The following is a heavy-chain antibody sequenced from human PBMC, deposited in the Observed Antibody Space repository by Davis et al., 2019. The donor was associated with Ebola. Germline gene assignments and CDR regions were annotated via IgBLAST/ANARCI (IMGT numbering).Heavy chain of an antibody. D-gene: IGHD3-22*01. J-gene: IGHJ3*02. CDR3: ARGDYYDSSGYYYDGTYHDAFDI. Sequence: PGGSLRLSCGVSGFTFSDCYMGWIRQAPEKGLEWVSYISSSGRTVWYADSVKGRFTISRDNDKKSLYLQMNRLRAEDTAVYYCARGDYYDSSGYYYDGTYHDAFDIWGQGTLVTASS. CDR2: ISSSGRTV. CDR1: GFTFSDCY. V-gene: IGHV3-11*04.